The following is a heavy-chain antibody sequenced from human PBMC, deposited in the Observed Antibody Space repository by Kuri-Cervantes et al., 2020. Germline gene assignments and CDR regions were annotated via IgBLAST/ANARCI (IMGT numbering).Heavy chain of an antibody. CDR3: ARGDGSADYYYYYMDV. Sequence: ESLKISCAVYGGSFSGYYWSWIRQPPGKGLEWIGEINHSGSTNYNPSLKSRVTISVDTSKNQFSLKLSSVTAADTAVYYCARGDGSADYYYYYMDVWGKGTTVTVSS. D-gene: IGHD3-10*01. J-gene: IGHJ6*03. V-gene: IGHV4-34*01. CDR2: INHSGST. CDR1: GGSFSGYY.